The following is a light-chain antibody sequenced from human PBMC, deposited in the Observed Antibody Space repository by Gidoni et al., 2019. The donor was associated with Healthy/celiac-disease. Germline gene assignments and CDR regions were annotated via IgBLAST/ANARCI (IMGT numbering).Light chain of an antibody. V-gene: IGKV3-20*01. CDR3: QQYGSSPQGT. CDR2: GAS. CDR1: QSVSSSY. Sequence: ELVLTQSPVTLSLSPGERATLSCRASQSVSSSYLAWYQQKPGQAPRLLIYGASSRATGIPDRCSGSGSGTDFTLTISRLEPEDFAVYYCQQYGSSPQGTFXXXTKVEIK. J-gene: IGKJ1*01.